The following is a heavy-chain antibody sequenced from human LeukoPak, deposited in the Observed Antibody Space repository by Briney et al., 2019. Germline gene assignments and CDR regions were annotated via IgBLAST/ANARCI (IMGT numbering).Heavy chain of an antibody. J-gene: IGHJ4*02. CDR1: GGSICSYY. CDR2: IYYSGST. V-gene: IGHV4-59*08. Sequence: SETLSLTCTVSGGSICSYYWSWIRHPPCPAMEFIGYIYYSGSTNYNPALKSRVTISVDTSKNQFSLKLSSVTAADTAVYYCARHRRWLQRYYFDYWGQGTLVTVSS. CDR3: ARHRRWLQRYYFDY. D-gene: IGHD5-24*01.